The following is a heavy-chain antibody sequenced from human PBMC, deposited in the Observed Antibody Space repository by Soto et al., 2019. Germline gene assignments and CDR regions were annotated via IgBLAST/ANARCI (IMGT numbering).Heavy chain of an antibody. CDR1: GGSISGYY. V-gene: IGHV4-4*07. CDR2: LYTMGST. CDR3: ARVRDYGLGTNRNYYGMDV. J-gene: IGHJ6*02. Sequence: QVQLQESGPGLVKSSETLSLTCTVSGGSISGYYWSWIRQPAGKGLEWIGRLYTMGSTNYNPSLQSRVTMSVETSKNEFSLKVSSVPAADTAVYFCARVRDYGLGTNRNYYGMDVWGQGTTVTVSS. D-gene: IGHD3-10*01.